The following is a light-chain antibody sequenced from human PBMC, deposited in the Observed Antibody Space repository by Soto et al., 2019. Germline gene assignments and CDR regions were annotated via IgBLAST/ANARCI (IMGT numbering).Light chain of an antibody. J-gene: IGKJ1*01. CDR2: KAS. Sequence: DIQMTQSPSTLSASVGDRDTITCRASQSISSWLAWYQQKPWTAPKLLIYKASTLQTGVPSRFSGSGSGTEFTLTISSLQPDDFATYYCQQYNDNWTFGQGTKVDIK. CDR3: QQYNDNWT. V-gene: IGKV1-5*03. CDR1: QSISSW.